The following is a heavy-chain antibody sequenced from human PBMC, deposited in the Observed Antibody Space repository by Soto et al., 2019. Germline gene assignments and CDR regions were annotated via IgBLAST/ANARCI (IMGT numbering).Heavy chain of an antibody. D-gene: IGHD6-6*01. V-gene: IGHV3-30*18. CDR1: GFTFSSYG. CDR3: EKDFEYSSSSGLDIGY. J-gene: IGHJ4*02. Sequence: SLRLSCAASGFTFSSYGMHWVRQAPGKGLEWVAVISYDGSNKYYADSVKGRFTISRDNSKNTQYLQMNSLRAEDTAVYYCEKDFEYSSSSGLDIGYWGQGTLVTVS. CDR2: ISYDGSNK.